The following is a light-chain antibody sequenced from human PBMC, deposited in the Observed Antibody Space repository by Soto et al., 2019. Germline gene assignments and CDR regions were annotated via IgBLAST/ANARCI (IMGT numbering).Light chain of an antibody. CDR1: NIGTKG. V-gene: IGLV3-21*02. Sequence: SYELTQPPSVSVAPGQTATITCGGSNIGTKGVHWYQKRPGQAPVLVVYDDTDRPSGIPERFSGSNSGNTATLTIGRVEAGDAADYYCQVWDSSTKHVVFGGGTKVTVL. CDR3: QVWDSSTKHVV. J-gene: IGLJ2*01. CDR2: DDT.